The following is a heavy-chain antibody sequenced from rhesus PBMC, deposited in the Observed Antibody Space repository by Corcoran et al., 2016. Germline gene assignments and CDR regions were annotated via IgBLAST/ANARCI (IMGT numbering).Heavy chain of an antibody. CDR1: GFTFSSYG. CDR2: ISSSSSSI. J-gene: IGHJ4*01. CDR3: TRRQQRLGFDY. D-gene: IGHD6-31*01. V-gene: IGHV3S16*01. Sequence: EVQLVESGGGLVQTGGSLRLSCAASGFTFSSYGMGWVRQGPGKGLEGVSSISSSSSSIFYADSVKGRFAISRDNAKNSLSLQMNSLRAEDTAIYYCTRRQQRLGFDYWGQGVLVTVSS.